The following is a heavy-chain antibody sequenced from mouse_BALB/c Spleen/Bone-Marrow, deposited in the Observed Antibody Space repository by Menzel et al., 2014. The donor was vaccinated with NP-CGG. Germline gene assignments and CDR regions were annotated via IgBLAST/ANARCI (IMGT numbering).Heavy chain of an antibody. Sequence: VQLQQSGPELVKPGASVKVSCKASGYSFTDYNIYWVKQSHGKSLEWIGYIDPYNGGPTYNQNFKDKATLTVDKSSSTAFMHLNSLTSEDSAVYYCARRLLRGYYAMDYWGQGTSVTVSS. CDR2: IDPYNGGP. V-gene: IGHV1S135*01. CDR3: ARRLLRGYYAMDY. D-gene: IGHD2-3*01. J-gene: IGHJ4*01. CDR1: GYSFTDYN.